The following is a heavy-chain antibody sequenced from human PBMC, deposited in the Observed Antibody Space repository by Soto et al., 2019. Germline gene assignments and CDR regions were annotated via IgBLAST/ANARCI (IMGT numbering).Heavy chain of an antibody. J-gene: IGHJ4*02. CDR1: GDSVSSNSVV. Sequence: SQTLSLTCAISGDSVSSNSVVWNWIRQSPSRGLEWLGRTYYRSKWYYEYAESVKSRIIINPDTSKNQLSLQLNSVTPEDTGVYYCARLVANSGIEYWGQGTLVTGSS. CDR2: TYYRSKWYY. D-gene: IGHD2-8*02. CDR3: ARLVANSGIEY. V-gene: IGHV6-1*01.